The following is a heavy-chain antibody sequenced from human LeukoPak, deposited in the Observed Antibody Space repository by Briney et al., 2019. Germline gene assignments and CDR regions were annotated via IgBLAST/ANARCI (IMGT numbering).Heavy chain of an antibody. D-gene: IGHD6-19*01. CDR2: INHSGST. CDR1: GGSFTDYY. J-gene: IGHJ4*02. V-gene: IGHV4-34*01. Sequence: PSETLSLTCAVYGGSFTDYYWNWIRQPPGKGLEWIGEINHSGSTYYNPSLKSQVTISVDTSKNQFSLKLSSVTAADTAVYYCARGGLDYFDSWGQGTLVTVSS. CDR3: ARGGLDYFDS.